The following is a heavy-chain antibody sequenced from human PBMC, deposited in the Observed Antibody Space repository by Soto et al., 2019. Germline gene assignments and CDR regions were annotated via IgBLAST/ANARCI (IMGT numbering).Heavy chain of an antibody. D-gene: IGHD2-15*01. CDR3: ARAQTPIVLMDY. CDR2: IYNSGST. J-gene: IGHJ4*02. V-gene: IGHV4-61*01. CDR1: GGSVSSGNYY. Sequence: SETLSLTCTVSGGSVSSGNYYWSWIRQPPGKGLEWIGYIYNSGSTKYNPSLKSRVTISVDTSKNQFSLKLSSVTAAGTAVYYCARAQTPIVLMDYWGQGALVKVSS.